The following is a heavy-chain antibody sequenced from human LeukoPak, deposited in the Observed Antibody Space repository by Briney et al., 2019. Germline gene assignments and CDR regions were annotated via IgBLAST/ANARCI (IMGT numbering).Heavy chain of an antibody. D-gene: IGHD1-26*01. CDR2: IKSKTDGETT. V-gene: IGHV3-15*01. CDR1: GFTFSNAW. CDR3: AKESRWELPLY. Sequence: GGSLRLSCVASGFTFSNAWMSWVRQAPGKGLEWVGHIKSKTDGETTGYAAPVKGRFTISRDDSKNTLYLQMNSLRAEDTAVYYCAKESRWELPLYWGQGTLVTVSS. J-gene: IGHJ4*02.